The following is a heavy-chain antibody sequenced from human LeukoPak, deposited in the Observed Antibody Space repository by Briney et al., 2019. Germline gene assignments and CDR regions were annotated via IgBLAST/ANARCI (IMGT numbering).Heavy chain of an antibody. CDR2: ISYDGSNK. V-gene: IGHV3-30-3*01. D-gene: IGHD4-17*01. Sequence: PGRSLRLSCAASGFIFRSYAMHWVRQAPGKGLQWVAVISYDGSNKYYADSVKGRFTISRDNSKNTLYLQMNSLRAEDTAVYYCARDAGRIYGDYYFDYWGQGTLVTVSS. CDR3: ARDAGRIYGDYYFDY. J-gene: IGHJ4*02. CDR1: GFIFRSYA.